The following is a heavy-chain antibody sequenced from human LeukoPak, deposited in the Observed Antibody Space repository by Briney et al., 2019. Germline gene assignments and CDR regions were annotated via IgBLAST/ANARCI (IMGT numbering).Heavy chain of an antibody. V-gene: IGHV3-64*04. CDR3: ARDRDYAFDY. CDR2: IGSNGDST. J-gene: IGHJ4*02. Sequence: GGSLRLSCSASGFTFSNFPVHWVRQAPGKGPEYVSGIGSNGDSTYYADSVKGRFTISTDNAKNSLYLQMNSLRDEDTAVYYCARDRDYAFDYWGQGTLVTVSS. D-gene: IGHD4-17*01. CDR1: GFTFSNFP.